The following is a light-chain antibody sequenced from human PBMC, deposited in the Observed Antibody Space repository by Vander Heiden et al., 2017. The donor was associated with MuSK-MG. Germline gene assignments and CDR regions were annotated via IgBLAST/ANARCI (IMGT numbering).Light chain of an antibody. CDR2: DAS. CDR3: QQRSNWPPIT. J-gene: IGKJ5*01. Sequence: EIVLTQSPATLSLSPGERATLSCRASQSVSSYLAWYQQKPGQAPRLLIEDASNRATGIPARFSGSGSGTDFTLTISSREPEEFAVYYCQQRSNWPPITFGQGTRLEIK. V-gene: IGKV3-11*01. CDR1: QSVSSY.